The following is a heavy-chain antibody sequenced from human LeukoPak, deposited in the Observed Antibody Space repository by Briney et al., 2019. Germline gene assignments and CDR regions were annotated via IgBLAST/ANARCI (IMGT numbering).Heavy chain of an antibody. V-gene: IGHV1-24*01. J-gene: IGHJ6*03. CDR3: ARVGWAARPLDYYYYYYMDV. CDR1: GYTLTELS. Sequence: GASVKVSCKVSGYTLTELSMHWARQAPGKGLEWMGGFDPEDGETIYAQKFQGRVTMTEDTSTDTAYMELSSLRSEDTAVYYCARVGWAARPLDYYYYYYMDVWGKGTTVTVSS. CDR2: FDPEDGET. D-gene: IGHD6-6*01.